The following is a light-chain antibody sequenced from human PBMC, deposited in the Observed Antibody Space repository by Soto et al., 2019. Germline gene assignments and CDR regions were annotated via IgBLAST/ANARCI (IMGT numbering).Light chain of an antibody. J-gene: IGLJ2*01. V-gene: IGLV2-14*03. CDR2: DVS. CDR1: TIDIGGYNY. Sequence: QSALTQPASVSGSPGQWITISCTGTTIDIGGYNYVSWYQQHPGKVPKLMIYDVSSRPSGVSNRFFGSKSGNTASLTISGLQAEDEADYYCSSYRSSSTRVVFGGGTQLTVL. CDR3: SSYRSSSTRVV.